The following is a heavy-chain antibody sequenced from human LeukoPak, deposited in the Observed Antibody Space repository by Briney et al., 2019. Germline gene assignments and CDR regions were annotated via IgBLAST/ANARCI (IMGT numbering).Heavy chain of an antibody. CDR3: ARGGSYYDS. J-gene: IGHJ4*02. V-gene: IGHV3-7*01. CDR2: IKRDGSEK. Sequence: GGSLRLSCVASGFSFTSSWMTWVRQAPGKGLEWLAYIKRDGSEKDYVDSVKGRFTISRDNAKNSLSLQMNSLRVEDTAVYYCARGGSYYDSWGQGTLVTVSS. CDR1: GFSFTSSW. D-gene: IGHD1-26*01.